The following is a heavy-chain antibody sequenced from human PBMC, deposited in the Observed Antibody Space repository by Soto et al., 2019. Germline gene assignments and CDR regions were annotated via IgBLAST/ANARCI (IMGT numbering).Heavy chain of an antibody. J-gene: IGHJ5*02. CDR2: ISWNSGSI. Sequence: EVQLVESGGGLVQPGRSLRLSCAASGFTFDDYAMHWVRQAPGKGLEWVSGISWNSGSIGYADSVKGRFTISRDNAKNSLYLQMNSLGAEDTALYYCAKDGDCSSTSCYSGNWFDPWGQGTLVTVSS. CDR1: GFTFDDYA. V-gene: IGHV3-9*01. CDR3: AKDGDCSSTSCYSGNWFDP. D-gene: IGHD2-2*02.